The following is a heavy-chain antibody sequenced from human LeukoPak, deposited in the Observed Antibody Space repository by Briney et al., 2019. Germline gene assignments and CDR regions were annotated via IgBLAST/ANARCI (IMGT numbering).Heavy chain of an antibody. D-gene: IGHD2-2*01. CDR3: AKGNLGYCTSTSCLARY. V-gene: IGHV3-23*01. J-gene: IGHJ4*02. CDR1: GFTFSDYY. CDR2: ISGGGGTT. Sequence: GGSLRLSCAASGFTFSDYYMSWIRQAPGKGLEWVSAISGGGGTTYSADSVKGRFTISRDNSKNTLYLQMNSLRAEDTAVYYCAKGNLGYCTSTSCLARYWGQGTLVTVSS.